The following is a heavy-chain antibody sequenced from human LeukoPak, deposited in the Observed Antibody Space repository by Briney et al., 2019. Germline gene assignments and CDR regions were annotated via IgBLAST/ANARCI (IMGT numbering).Heavy chain of an antibody. CDR3: AAVRGCLDCYYYGMDV. CDR1: GFTFTSSA. J-gene: IGHJ6*02. V-gene: IGHV1-58*02. D-gene: IGHD6-19*01. CDR2: IVVGNGNT. Sequence: ASVKVSCKASGFTFTSSAMQWVRQARGQRLEWIGWIVVGNGNTNYAQKFQERVTITRDMSTSTAYMELSSLRSEDTAVYYCAAVRGCLDCYYYGMDVWGQGTTVTVSS.